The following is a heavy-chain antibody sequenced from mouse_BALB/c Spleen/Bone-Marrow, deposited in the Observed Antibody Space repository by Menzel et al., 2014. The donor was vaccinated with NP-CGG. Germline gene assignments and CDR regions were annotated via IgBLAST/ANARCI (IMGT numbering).Heavy chain of an antibody. Sequence: VQLQQSGPELVRPGVSVKISCKGSGYTFTDYAMHWVKQSHAKSLEWIGVISTYSGNTNYNQKFKGKATMTVDESSSTAYMELARLTSEDSAIYYCARRTNLQGDFDVWGAGTTVTVSS. CDR2: ISTYSGNT. V-gene: IGHV1-67*01. CDR1: GYTFTDYA. CDR3: ARRTNLQGDFDV. D-gene: IGHD1-3*01. J-gene: IGHJ1*01.